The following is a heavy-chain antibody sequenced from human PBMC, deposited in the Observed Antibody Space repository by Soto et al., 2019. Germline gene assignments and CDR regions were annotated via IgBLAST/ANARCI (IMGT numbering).Heavy chain of an antibody. CDR1: GFTFSSYG. Sequence: QVQLVESGGGVVQPGRSLRLSCAASGFTFSSYGMHWVRQAPGKGLEWVAVISYDGSNKYYADSVKGRFTISRDNSKNTLYLQMNSLRADDTAVYYCAKDKGYCTNGVCYLFDYWGQGTLVTVSS. D-gene: IGHD2-8*01. CDR2: ISYDGSNK. V-gene: IGHV3-30*18. CDR3: AKDKGYCTNGVCYLFDY. J-gene: IGHJ4*02.